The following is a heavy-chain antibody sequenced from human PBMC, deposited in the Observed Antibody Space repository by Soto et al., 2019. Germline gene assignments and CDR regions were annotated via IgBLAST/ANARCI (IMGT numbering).Heavy chain of an antibody. D-gene: IGHD6-13*01. V-gene: IGHV1-18*01. CDR3: ASSEGSSSWYYYFDY. CDR2: ISAYNGNT. CDR1: GYTFTSYG. Sequence: GASVKVSCKASGYTFTSYGISWVRQAPGQGLEWMGWISAYNGNTNYAQKFQGRVTITADKSTSTAYMELSSLRSEDTAVYYRASSEGSSSWYYYFDYWGQGTLVTVSS. J-gene: IGHJ4*02.